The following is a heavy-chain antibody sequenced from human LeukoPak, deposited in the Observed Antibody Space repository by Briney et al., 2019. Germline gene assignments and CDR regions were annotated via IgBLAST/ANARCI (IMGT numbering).Heavy chain of an antibody. CDR2: IIPIFGTA. CDR3: AREAAAALLYFDY. D-gene: IGHD6-13*01. Sequence: GASVKVSCKASGGTFSSYAISWVRQAPGQGLEWMGGIIPIFGTANYAQKFQGRVTITTDESTSTAYMELSSLRSADTAVYYCAREAAAALLYFDYWGQGTLVTVSS. CDR1: GGTFSSYA. J-gene: IGHJ4*02. V-gene: IGHV1-69*05.